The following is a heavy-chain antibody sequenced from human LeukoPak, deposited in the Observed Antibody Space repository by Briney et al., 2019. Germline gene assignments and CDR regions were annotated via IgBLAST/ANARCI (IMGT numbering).Heavy chain of an antibody. CDR3: VVYDLWSGYPDY. CDR1: GGSISSYY. CDR2: IYYTGST. Sequence: SETLSLTCTVSGGSISSYYWTWIRQPPGKGLEWIGYIYYTGSTNHNPSLKSRVTISVDTSKNQFSLKLSSVTAADTAVYYCVVYDLWSGYPDYWGQGILVTVSS. D-gene: IGHD3-3*01. J-gene: IGHJ4*02. V-gene: IGHV4-59*01.